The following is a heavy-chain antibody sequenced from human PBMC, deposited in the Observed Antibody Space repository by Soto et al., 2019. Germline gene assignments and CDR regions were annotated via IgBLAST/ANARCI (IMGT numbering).Heavy chain of an antibody. Sequence: XETLSLTCTVSGCSISSYYWSWIRQPAGKGLEWIGRIYTSGSTNYNPSLKSRVTMSVDTSKNQFSLKLSSVTAADTAVYYCARGSSVAGLLGYYYYGMDVWGQGTTVTVSS. CDR1: GCSISSYY. D-gene: IGHD6-19*01. J-gene: IGHJ6*02. CDR3: ARGSSVAGLLGYYYYGMDV. V-gene: IGHV4-4*07. CDR2: IYTSGST.